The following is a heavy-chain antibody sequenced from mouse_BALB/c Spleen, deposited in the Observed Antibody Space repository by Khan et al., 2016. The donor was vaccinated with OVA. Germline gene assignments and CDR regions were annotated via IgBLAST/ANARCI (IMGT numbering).Heavy chain of an antibody. D-gene: IGHD2-14*01. CDR3: ARAYYRYDGYYAMDY. V-gene: IGHV2-6-4*01. Sequence: VQLQQPGPGLVAPSQSLSITCTVSGFSLSRYNIHWVRQPPGKGLEWLGMIWGGGGTDYNSTLKIRLSISKDNSKSQVFLKMNSLQTDDTAIYFCARAYYRYDGYYAMDYWGQGTSVTVSS. CDR1: GFSLSRYN. CDR2: IWGGGGT. J-gene: IGHJ4*01.